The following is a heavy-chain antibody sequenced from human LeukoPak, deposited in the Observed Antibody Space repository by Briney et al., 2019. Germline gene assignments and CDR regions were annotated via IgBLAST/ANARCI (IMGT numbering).Heavy chain of an antibody. CDR2: ISGSGGST. J-gene: IGHJ4*02. CDR1: GFTFSSYA. D-gene: IGHD6-13*01. V-gene: IGHV3-23*01. Sequence: PGGSLRLSCAASGFTFSSYAMSWVCQAPGKGLEWVSAISGSGGSTYYADSVKGRFTISRDNSKNTLYLQMNSLRDEDTAVYYCARGQQLVLVDYWGQGTLVTVSS. CDR3: ARGQQLVLVDY.